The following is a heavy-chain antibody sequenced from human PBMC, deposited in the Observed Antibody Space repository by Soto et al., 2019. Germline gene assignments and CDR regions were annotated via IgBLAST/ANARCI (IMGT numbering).Heavy chain of an antibody. V-gene: IGHV4-34*01. Sequence: PSETLSLTCAVYGGSFSGYYWSWIRQPPGKGLEWIGEINHSGSTNYNPSLKSRVTISVDTSKNQFSLKLSSVTAADTAVYYCARGSAGFHLKSHYYDSSGYPLDYWGQGTLVTVSS. D-gene: IGHD3-22*01. CDR2: INHSGST. CDR1: GGSFSGYY. J-gene: IGHJ4*02. CDR3: ARGSAGFHLKSHYYDSSGYPLDY.